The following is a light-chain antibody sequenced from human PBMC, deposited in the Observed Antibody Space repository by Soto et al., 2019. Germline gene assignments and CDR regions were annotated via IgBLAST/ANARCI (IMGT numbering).Light chain of an antibody. CDR1: QEIAIY. CDR3: QQANSFPPT. J-gene: IGKJ5*01. CDR2: AAS. V-gene: IGKV1-12*01. Sequence: IQLTQSPSSLSASVRDTVAITSRASQEIAIYLAWYQQKPGEAPKLLIYAASTLYGGVPSRFSGSGSGTDFTLTISSLQPEDFATYYCQQANSFPPTFGQGTRLEIK.